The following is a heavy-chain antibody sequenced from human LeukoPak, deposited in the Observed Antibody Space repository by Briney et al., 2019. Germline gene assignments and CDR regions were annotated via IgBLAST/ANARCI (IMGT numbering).Heavy chain of an antibody. CDR3: ARGQVPAARGYNWFDP. V-gene: IGHV4-34*01. Sequence: TASETLSLICAVYGWSFNDYYWNWIRQPPGKGLEWIGEINARGDTNYNPSLKSRVTISVDTSKKQFSLRLTSMIAADTALYYCARGQVPAARGYNWFDPWGQGTLVTVSS. J-gene: IGHJ5*02. CDR1: GWSFNDYY. D-gene: IGHD2-2*01. CDR2: INARGDT.